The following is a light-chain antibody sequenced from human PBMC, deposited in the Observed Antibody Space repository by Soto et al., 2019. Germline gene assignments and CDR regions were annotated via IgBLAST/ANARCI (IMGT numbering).Light chain of an antibody. CDR3: QQYGSSGT. CDR1: QSVSSH. V-gene: IGKV3-11*01. Sequence: EIVLTQSPATLSLSPVERATLXCRASQSVSSHLVWYQQKPGQAPRLLISDASNRATGIPARFSGSGSGTDFTLTISSLEPEDFAVYYCQQYGSSGTFGQGTKVDNK. CDR2: DAS. J-gene: IGKJ1*01.